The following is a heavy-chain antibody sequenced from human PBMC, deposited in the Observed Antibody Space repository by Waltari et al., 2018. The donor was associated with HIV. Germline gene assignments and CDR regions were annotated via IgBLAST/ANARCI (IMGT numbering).Heavy chain of an antibody. CDR3: ARDVQGYCAGERCFYGMDV. J-gene: IGHJ6*02. Sequence: QVQLVESGGGVVQPGRSLRLSCAASGFTVRNYGMHWVRQAPGKGMGGVEVVWKDGSNKYYGDSGKGRFTISRDNSKNTLELQMNSLRAEDTAVYYCARDVQGYCAGERCFYGMDVWGQGTTVTVSS. CDR2: VWKDGSNK. CDR1: GFTVRNYG. V-gene: IGHV3-33*01. D-gene: IGHD2-8*02.